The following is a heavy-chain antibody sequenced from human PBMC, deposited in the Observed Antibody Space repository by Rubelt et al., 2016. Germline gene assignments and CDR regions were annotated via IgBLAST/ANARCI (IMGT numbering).Heavy chain of an antibody. CDR2: ISSSSSYI. D-gene: IGHD2-15*01. V-gene: IGHV3-21*01. Sequence: EVQLVESGGGLVKPGGSLRLSCAASGFTFSSYSMNWVRQAPGKGLEWVSSISSSSSYINYEDSVKGRFTISWDIAKNSWVRQMNGRVAWDTAGYYCAGDCSGGSCYSETSNYYYYGMDVWGQVTTVTVSS. CDR3: AGDCSGGSCYSETSNYYYYGMDV. J-gene: IGHJ6*02. CDR1: GFTFSSYS.